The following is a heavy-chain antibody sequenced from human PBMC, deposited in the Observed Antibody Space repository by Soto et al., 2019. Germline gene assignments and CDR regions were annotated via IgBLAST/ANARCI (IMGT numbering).Heavy chain of an antibody. Sequence: EVQLVESGGGLVQPGGSLRLSCAASGFTFSSYSMNWVRQAPGKGLEWVSTITDSGGDTKYADSVRGRFTISRDNSRNTLYLQMSSLRAEDSAVYYCARGSEESYPGSRIFDLWGRGSLVTVSS. V-gene: IGHV3-23*04. CDR2: ITDSGGDT. CDR1: GFTFSSYS. CDR3: ARGSEESYPGSRIFDL. D-gene: IGHD3-10*01. J-gene: IGHJ4*02.